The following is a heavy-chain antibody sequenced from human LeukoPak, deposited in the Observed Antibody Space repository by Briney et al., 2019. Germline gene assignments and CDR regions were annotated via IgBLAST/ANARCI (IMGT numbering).Heavy chain of an antibody. CDR2: IYYSGST. Sequence: PSETLSLTCTVSGDSISSGDYYWSWIRQPPGKRLEWIGYIYYSGSTHYNPSLKSRVTISVDTSKNQFSLKLSSVTAADTAVYYCARGVREWLFDFYYMDVWGKGTTVTVSS. J-gene: IGHJ6*03. CDR3: ARGVREWLFDFYYMDV. CDR1: GDSISSGDYY. D-gene: IGHD3-3*01. V-gene: IGHV4-30-4*08.